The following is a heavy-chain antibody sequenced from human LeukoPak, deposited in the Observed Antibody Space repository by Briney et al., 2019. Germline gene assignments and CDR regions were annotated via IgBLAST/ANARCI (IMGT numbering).Heavy chain of an antibody. J-gene: IGHJ6*02. CDR3: ARDGASSGYYFPRSYYYGMDV. CDR2: IYHSGST. CDR1: GGSISSSNW. D-gene: IGHD3-22*01. Sequence: IPSGTLSLTCAVSGGSISSSNWWSWVRQPPGKGLEWIGEIYHSGSTNYNPSLKSRVTISVDKSKNQFSLKLSSVTAADTAVYYCARDGASSGYYFPRSYYYGMDVWGQGTTVTVSS. V-gene: IGHV4-4*02.